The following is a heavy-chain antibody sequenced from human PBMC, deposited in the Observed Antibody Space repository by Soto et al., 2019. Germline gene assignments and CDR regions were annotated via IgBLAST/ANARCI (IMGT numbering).Heavy chain of an antibody. V-gene: IGHV3-23*01. J-gene: IGHJ5*02. CDR3: EKDAVYNDGLWLMDS. CDR1: GFTISTYA. Sequence: GGSLRLSCAASGFTISTYAMTWVRQAPGKGLECVSGVTGSGGQIHYADSVKGRFTISKDNSKNTLYLQMSSLREEDTALYYCEKDAVYNDGLWLMDSWGQGTLVTVYS. D-gene: IGHD2-21*01. CDR2: VTGSGGQI.